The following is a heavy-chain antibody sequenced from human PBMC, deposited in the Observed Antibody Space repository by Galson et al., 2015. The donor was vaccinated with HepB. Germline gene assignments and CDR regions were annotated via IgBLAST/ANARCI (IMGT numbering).Heavy chain of an antibody. CDR3: ASEVGASCASHYYMDV. D-gene: IGHD3-16*01. J-gene: IGHJ6*03. CDR1: GFTFSSYG. V-gene: IGHV3-33*01. Sequence: SLRLSCAASGFTFSSYGINWIRQAPGKGLEWVAVIWHDGSRKFYADSVKGRFTISRDNSKNTLYLQMDRLRVEDTALYYCASEVGASCASHYYMDVWGEGATVTVSS. CDR2: IWHDGSRK.